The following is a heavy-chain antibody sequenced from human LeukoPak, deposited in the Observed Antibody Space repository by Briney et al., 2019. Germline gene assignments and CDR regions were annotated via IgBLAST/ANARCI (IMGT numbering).Heavy chain of an antibody. J-gene: IGHJ6*02. D-gene: IGHD2-2*01. Sequence: GGSLRLSCAASGFTFSSYAMHWVHQAPGKGLEWVAVISYDGSNKYYADSVKGRFTISRDNSKNTLYLQMNSLRAEDTAVYYCARDYCSSTSCYWYGVYYYYYGMDVWGQGTTVTVSS. V-gene: IGHV3-30-3*01. CDR1: GFTFSSYA. CDR3: ARDYCSSTSCYWYGVYYYYYGMDV. CDR2: ISYDGSNK.